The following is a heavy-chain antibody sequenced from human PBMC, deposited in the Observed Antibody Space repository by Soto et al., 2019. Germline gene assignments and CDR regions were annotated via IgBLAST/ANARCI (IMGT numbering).Heavy chain of an antibody. CDR2: INHSGST. Sequence: SETLSLTCAVYGGSFSGYYWSWIRQPPGKGLEWIGEINHSGSTNYNPSLKSRVTISVDTSKNQFSLKLSSVSAADTAVYYCARGFDYGDLRGMDVWGQGTTVTVSS. D-gene: IGHD4-17*01. CDR1: GGSFSGYY. J-gene: IGHJ6*02. V-gene: IGHV4-34*01. CDR3: ARGFDYGDLRGMDV.